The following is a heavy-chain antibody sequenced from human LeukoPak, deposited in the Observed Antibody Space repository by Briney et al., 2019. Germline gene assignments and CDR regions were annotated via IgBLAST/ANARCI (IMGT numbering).Heavy chain of an antibody. D-gene: IGHD4-23*01. V-gene: IGHV4-59*01. CDR3: ARGRNDNGGMFFDS. CDR1: GGSIRSFY. Sequence: SETLSLSCTVSGGSIRSFYWSWIRQAPGKGLEWIGFISYSGYTSYSPSLNSRVGISVDTSKSQFSLRLSSMTAADTAIYYCARGRNDNGGMFFDSWAQGTLVTVSS. CDR2: ISYSGYT. J-gene: IGHJ4*02.